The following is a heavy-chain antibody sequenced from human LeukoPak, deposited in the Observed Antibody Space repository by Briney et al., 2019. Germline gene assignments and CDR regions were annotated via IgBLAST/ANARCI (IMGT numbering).Heavy chain of an antibody. CDR2: ISSSGNTI. J-gene: IGHJ4*02. CDR1: GFSFSDYG. V-gene: IGHV3-48*04. D-gene: IGHD3-22*01. Sequence: GGSLRLSCVASGFSFSDYGMNWVRQAPGKGLELVSYISSSGNTIYYADSVKGRFSISRDNAKNSLYLQMNSLRAEDTAVYYCARDRLLGAITAYYFDYWGQGTLVTVSS. CDR3: ARDRLLGAITAYYFDY.